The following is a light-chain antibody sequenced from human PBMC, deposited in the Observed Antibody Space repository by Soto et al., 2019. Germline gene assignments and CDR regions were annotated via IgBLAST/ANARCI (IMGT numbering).Light chain of an antibody. CDR2: SNN. J-gene: IGLJ2*01. V-gene: IGLV1-44*01. CDR1: SSNIGSNT. Sequence: QSVLTQAPSASGTPGQRVTISCSGSSSNIGSNTVNWYQQLPGTAPKLLIYSNNQRPSGVPDRFSGSKSGTSASLAISGLQSEDEADYYCAAWDDSLSGLVFGGGTKLTVL. CDR3: AAWDDSLSGLV.